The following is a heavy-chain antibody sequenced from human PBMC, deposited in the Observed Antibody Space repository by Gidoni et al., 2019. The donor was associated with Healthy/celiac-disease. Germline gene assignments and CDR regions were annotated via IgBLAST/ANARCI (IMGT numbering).Heavy chain of an antibody. CDR1: WDSVSSNSAA. V-gene: IGHV6-1*01. J-gene: IGHJ6*03. D-gene: IGHD6-13*01. CDR2: TYYRSKWYN. CDR3: AREREAAGIPLPGYYYMDV. Sequence: QVQLQQSGPGLVKPSQTLSLTCAISWDSVSSNSAAWNWIRQSPARGLEWLGRTYYRSKWYNEYAVSGKSRITINPDTSKNKFSLQLNSVTPEDTAVYYCAREREAAGIPLPGYYYMDVWGKGTTVTVSS.